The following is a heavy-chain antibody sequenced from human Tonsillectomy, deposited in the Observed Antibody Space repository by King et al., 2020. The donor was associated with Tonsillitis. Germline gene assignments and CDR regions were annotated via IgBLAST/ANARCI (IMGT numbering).Heavy chain of an antibody. Sequence: VQLVESGGGVVQPGRSLRLSCEASGFTFSSYGMHWVRQAPGKGLDWVAVISYDGSNKYYADSVKGRFTISRDNSKNTLYLQMNSLRAEDTAVYYCGKGRGGDYSSGSSHWGQGTLVTVSS. CDR1: GFTFSSYG. J-gene: IGHJ4*02. CDR2: ISYDGSNK. CDR3: GKGRGGDYSSGSSH. V-gene: IGHV3-30*18. D-gene: IGHD6-19*01.